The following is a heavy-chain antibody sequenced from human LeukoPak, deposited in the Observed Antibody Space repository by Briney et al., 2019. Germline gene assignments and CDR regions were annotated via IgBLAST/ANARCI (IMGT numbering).Heavy chain of an antibody. D-gene: IGHD5-24*01. CDR1: GYSISSGYY. J-gene: IGHJ6*03. Sequence: SETLSLTCTVSGYSISSGYYWGWIRQPPGKGLEWIGSIYHSGSTYYNPSLKSRVTISVDTSKDQFSLKLSSVTAADTAVYYCARAMATTYYYYYMDVWGKGTTVTVSS. CDR2: IYHSGST. V-gene: IGHV4-38-2*02. CDR3: ARAMATTYYYYYMDV.